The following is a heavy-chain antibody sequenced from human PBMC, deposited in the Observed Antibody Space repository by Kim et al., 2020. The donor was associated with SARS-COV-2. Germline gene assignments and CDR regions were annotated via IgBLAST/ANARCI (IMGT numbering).Heavy chain of an antibody. Sequence: ASVKVSCKASGYTFTSYAMHWVRQAPGQRLEWMGWINAGNGNTKYSQKFQGRVTITRDTSASTAYMELSSLRSEDTAVYYCARDPVLGYSYGQLDYWGQGTLVNVSS. D-gene: IGHD5-18*01. V-gene: IGHV1-3*01. CDR1: GYTFTSYA. CDR2: INAGNGNT. J-gene: IGHJ4*02. CDR3: ARDPVLGYSYGQLDY.